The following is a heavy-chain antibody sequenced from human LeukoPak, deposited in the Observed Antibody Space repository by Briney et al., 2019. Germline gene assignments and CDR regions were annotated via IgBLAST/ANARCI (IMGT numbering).Heavy chain of an antibody. CDR2: IIPILGIA. Sequence: PSGRFSSTAPGGTLSTYPITWFHQAPGQGLKWMGGIIPILGIANYAQKFQGRVTITADKSTSTAYMELSSLRSEDTAVYYCARSDTYYYDSSGYLNYWGQGTLVTVSS. CDR1: GGTLSTYP. D-gene: IGHD3-22*01. J-gene: IGHJ4*02. CDR3: ARSDTYYYDSSGYLNY. V-gene: IGHV1-69*02.